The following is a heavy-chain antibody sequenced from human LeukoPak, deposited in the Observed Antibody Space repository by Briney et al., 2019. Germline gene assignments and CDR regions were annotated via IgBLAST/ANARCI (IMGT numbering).Heavy chain of an antibody. J-gene: IGHJ3*02. D-gene: IGHD6-19*01. CDR2: IKSKTDGGTT. CDR3: ARDVTPRGYSSGWYHAFDI. CDR1: GFTISYAW. Sequence: GGSLRLSCAASGFTISYAWMSWVRQAPGKGLEWVGRIKSKTDGGTTDYAAPVKGRFTISRDNAKNSLYLQMNSLRAEDTAVYYCARDVTPRGYSSGWYHAFDIWGQGTMVTVSS. V-gene: IGHV3-15*01.